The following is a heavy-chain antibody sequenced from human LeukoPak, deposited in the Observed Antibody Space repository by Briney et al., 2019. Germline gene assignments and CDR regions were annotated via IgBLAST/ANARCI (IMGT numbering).Heavy chain of an antibody. Sequence: SQTLSLTCTVSGGSISSGSYYWSWIRQPAGKGLEWIGRIYTSGSTNYNPSLKSRVTISVDTSKNQFSLKLSSVTAADTAVYYCARSDILTGYPHPNWFDPWGQGTLVTVSS. CDR3: ARSDILTGYPHPNWFDP. D-gene: IGHD3-9*01. CDR2: IYTSGST. CDR1: GGSISSGSYY. V-gene: IGHV4-61*02. J-gene: IGHJ5*02.